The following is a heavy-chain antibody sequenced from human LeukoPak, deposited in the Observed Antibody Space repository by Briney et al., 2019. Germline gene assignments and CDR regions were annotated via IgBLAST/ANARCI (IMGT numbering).Heavy chain of an antibody. CDR3: ARADIVVVPGSDYYYGMDV. CDR1: GGSISSGSYY. V-gene: IGHV4-61*02. Sequence: SQTLSLTCTVSGGSISSGSYYWSWIRQPAGKGLEWIGRIYTSGSTNYNPSLKSRVTISVDTPKNQFSLKLSSVTAADTAVYYCARADIVVVPGSDYYYGMDVWGQGTTVTVSS. J-gene: IGHJ6*02. CDR2: IYTSGST. D-gene: IGHD2-2*01.